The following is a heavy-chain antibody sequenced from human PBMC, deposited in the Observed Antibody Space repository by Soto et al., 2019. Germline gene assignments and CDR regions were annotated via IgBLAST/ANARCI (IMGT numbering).Heavy chain of an antibody. Sequence: QMQLVQSGPEVKKPGTSVKVPCKASGFTFTSSAVQWVRQARGQRLEWIGWIVVGSGNTNYAQKFQERVTITRDMSTSTAYMELSSLRSEDTAVYYCAADRGSGWYVEYYFDYWGQGTLVTVSS. CDR1: GFTFTSSA. J-gene: IGHJ4*02. V-gene: IGHV1-58*01. D-gene: IGHD6-19*01. CDR2: IVVGSGNT. CDR3: AADRGSGWYVEYYFDY.